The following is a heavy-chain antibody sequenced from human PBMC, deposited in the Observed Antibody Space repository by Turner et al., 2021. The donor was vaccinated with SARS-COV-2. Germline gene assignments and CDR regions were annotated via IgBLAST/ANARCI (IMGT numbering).Heavy chain of an antibody. J-gene: IGHJ6*02. CDR3: ASPTSRVNTGYSSGWALGLGYYGMDV. CDR2: INPNSGGT. CDR1: GYTFSGYY. Sequence: QVQLVQSGAEVKKPGASVKVSCKASGYTFSGYYIHWVRQAPGQGLEWMGWINPNSGGTNYAQKIQGRVTMTTDTSISTAYMELSRLRSDDTAVYYCASPTSRVNTGYSSGWALGLGYYGMDVWGQGTTVTVSS. D-gene: IGHD6-19*01. V-gene: IGHV1-2*02.